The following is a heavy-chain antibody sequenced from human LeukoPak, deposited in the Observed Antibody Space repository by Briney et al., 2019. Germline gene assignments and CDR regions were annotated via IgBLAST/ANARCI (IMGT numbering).Heavy chain of an antibody. Sequence: SETLSLTCTVSGGSISSYYWSWIRQPPGKGLEWIGYIYYSGSTNYNPSLKSRVTISVDTSKNQFSPKLSSVTAADTAVYYCARGPIAAAGTGYTDIWGQGTMVTVSS. CDR3: ARGPIAAAGTGYTDI. CDR1: GGSISSYY. D-gene: IGHD6-13*01. CDR2: IYYSGST. J-gene: IGHJ3*02. V-gene: IGHV4-59*01.